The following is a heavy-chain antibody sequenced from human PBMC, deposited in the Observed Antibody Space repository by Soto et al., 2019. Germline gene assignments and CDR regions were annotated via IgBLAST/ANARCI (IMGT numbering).Heavy chain of an antibody. D-gene: IGHD4-17*01. CDR2: ISGSGGST. CDR1: GFTFSSYA. V-gene: IGHV3-23*01. J-gene: IGHJ6*03. CDR3: AKDYTVTRTPSTWYYYYYMDV. Sequence: EVQLLESGGGLVQPGGSLRLSCAASGFTFSSYAMSWVRQAPGKGLEWVSAISGSGGSTYYADSVKGRFTISRDNSKNTLYLQMNSPRAEDTAVYYCAKDYTVTRTPSTWYYYYYMDVWGKGTTVTVSS.